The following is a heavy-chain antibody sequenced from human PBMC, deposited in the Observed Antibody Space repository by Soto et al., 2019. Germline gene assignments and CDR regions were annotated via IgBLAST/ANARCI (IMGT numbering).Heavy chain of an antibody. J-gene: IGHJ5*02. D-gene: IGHD5-12*01. V-gene: IGHV6-1*01. CDR1: GDSVSRNTAS. Sequence: SQPLSLTCAISGDSVSRNTASGHWISQSPSRGLEWLGRTYFRSKWYNDYAVSVKSRIIINPDTSNNQFSLQLNSVTPEDTAVYFCAKGDNLGPKTGYAFDPCGQGMMVTVSS. CDR2: TYFRSKWYN. CDR3: AKGDNLGPKTGYAFDP.